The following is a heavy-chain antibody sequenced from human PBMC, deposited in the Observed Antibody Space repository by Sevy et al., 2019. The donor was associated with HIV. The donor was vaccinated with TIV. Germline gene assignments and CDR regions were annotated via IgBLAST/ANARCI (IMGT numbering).Heavy chain of an antibody. V-gene: IGHV3-21*06. D-gene: IGHD2-2*01. CDR1: GFTFSSYS. CDR2: ISSSSSYI. Sequence: GGSLRLSCAASGFTFSSYSMNWVRQAPGKGLEWVSSISSSSSYIYYADSVKGRLTISRDNANNSLYLQMNSLRAEDTALYYCTRGGCTPTSCYLMDVWGKGTTVTVSS. CDR3: TRGGCTPTSCYLMDV. J-gene: IGHJ6*03.